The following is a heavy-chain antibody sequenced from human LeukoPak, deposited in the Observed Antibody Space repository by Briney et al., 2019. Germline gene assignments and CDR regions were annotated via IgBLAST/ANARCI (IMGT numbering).Heavy chain of an antibody. D-gene: IGHD2-2*01. CDR3: AKAGAAIVVVPAANAQEFSYYYYGMDV. J-gene: IGHJ6*02. Sequence: GGSLRLSCAASGFTFDDYAMHWVRQAPGKGLEWVSGISWNSGSIGYADSVKGRFTISRDNAKNSLYLQMNSLRAEDTALYYCAKAGAAIVVVPAANAQEFSYYYYGMDVWGQGTTVTVSS. V-gene: IGHV3-9*01. CDR1: GFTFDDYA. CDR2: ISWNSGSI.